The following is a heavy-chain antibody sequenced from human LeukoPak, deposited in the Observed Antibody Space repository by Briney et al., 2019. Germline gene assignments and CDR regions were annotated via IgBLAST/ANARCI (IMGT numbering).Heavy chain of an antibody. CDR2: FCTGETT. CDR3: ARGYPFDY. V-gene: IGHV4-61*02. CDR1: GGSITSSNDF. D-gene: IGHD1-14*01. J-gene: IGHJ4*02. Sequence: PSETLSLTCAVSGGSITSSNDFWTWIRQPAGKGLEWIGRFCTGETTIYNPSLKSRVTISVDTSNKQFSSNLRSVTAADTAVYYCARGYPFDYWGQGILVTVSS.